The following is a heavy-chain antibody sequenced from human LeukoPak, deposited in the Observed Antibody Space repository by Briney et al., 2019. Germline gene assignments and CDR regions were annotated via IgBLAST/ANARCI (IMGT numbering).Heavy chain of an antibody. V-gene: IGHV3-48*03. CDR1: GFSLRSSE. Sequence: SLRLSCAASGFSLRSSEMNWVRQAPGKGLEWVAHTNSADNVEYYTDSVRGRFTMSRDNAKDLLYLQMNSLRDEDTAVYYCARDTVNGPFVISLDLWGQGVLVAVFS. J-gene: IGHJ5*02. CDR3: ARDTVNGPFVISLDL. CDR2: TNSADNVE. D-gene: IGHD3-10*01.